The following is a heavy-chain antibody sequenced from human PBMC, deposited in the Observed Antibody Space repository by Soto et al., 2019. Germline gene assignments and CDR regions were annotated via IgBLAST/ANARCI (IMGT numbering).Heavy chain of an antibody. V-gene: IGHV1-69*02. CDR1: GGTFSSYT. J-gene: IGHJ4*02. D-gene: IGHD7-27*01. CDR3: ARLTTGDFDY. CDR2: IIPILGIA. Sequence: SVKVSCKASGGTFSSYTISWVRQAPGQGLEWMGRIIPILGIANYAQKFQGRVTTTADKSTSTAYMELSSLRSEDTAVYYCARLTTGDFDYWGQGTPVTSPQ.